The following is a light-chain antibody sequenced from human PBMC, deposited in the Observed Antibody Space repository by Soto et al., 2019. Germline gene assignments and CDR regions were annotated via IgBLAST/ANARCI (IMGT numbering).Light chain of an antibody. V-gene: IGKV1-17*01. CDR2: AAS. J-gene: IGKJ1*01. CDR3: LQHNSYPWT. CDR1: QSISSY. Sequence: DIQITQSPSTLSGSVGDRVTITCRASQSISSYLNWYQQKPGKAPNLLIYAASSLQSGVPSRFRGSGSGTEFTLTISRLQPEDFETYYCLQHNSYPWTFGQGTKVDIK.